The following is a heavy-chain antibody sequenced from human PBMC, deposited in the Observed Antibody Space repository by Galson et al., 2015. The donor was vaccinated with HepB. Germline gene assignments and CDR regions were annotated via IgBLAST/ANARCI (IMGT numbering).Heavy chain of an antibody. V-gene: IGHV3-30*04. D-gene: IGHD3-10*01. Sequence: SLRLSCAASGFTFSSYAMHWVRQAPGKGLEWVAVISYDGSNKYYADSVKGRFTISRDNSKDTLYLQMNSLRAEDTAVYYCARDVGAYGSGYFDYWGQGTLVTVSS. CDR1: GFTFSSYA. CDR3: ARDVGAYGSGYFDY. J-gene: IGHJ4*02. CDR2: ISYDGSNK.